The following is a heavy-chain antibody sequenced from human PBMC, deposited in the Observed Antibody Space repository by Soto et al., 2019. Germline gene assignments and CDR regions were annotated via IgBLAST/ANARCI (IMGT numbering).Heavy chain of an antibody. Sequence: QVQLQQWGAGLLKPSETLSLTCAVYGGSFSGYYWTWIRQPPGTGLEWIGEINHSGRTNYNQSLKRRVTISVDTSKNQFDLKLTSVTAADTAVYYCARDKITGLFDSWGQGTLVTVSS. CDR2: INHSGRT. CDR3: ARDKITGLFDS. J-gene: IGHJ4*02. V-gene: IGHV4-34*01. CDR1: GGSFSGYY. D-gene: IGHD2-8*02.